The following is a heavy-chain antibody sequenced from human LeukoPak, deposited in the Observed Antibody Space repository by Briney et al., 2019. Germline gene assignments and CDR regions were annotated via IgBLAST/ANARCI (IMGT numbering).Heavy chain of an antibody. J-gene: IGHJ4*02. CDR2: IIPILGIA. CDR3: SAYPYDSSGYYPYFDY. V-gene: IGHV1-69*02. CDR1: GYTFTGYY. D-gene: IGHD3-22*01. Sequence: SVKVSCKASGYTFTGYYMHWVRQAPGQGLEWMGRIIPILGIANYAQKFQGRVTITADKSTSTAYMELSSLRSEDTAVYYCSAYPYDSSGYYPYFDYWGQGTLVTVSS.